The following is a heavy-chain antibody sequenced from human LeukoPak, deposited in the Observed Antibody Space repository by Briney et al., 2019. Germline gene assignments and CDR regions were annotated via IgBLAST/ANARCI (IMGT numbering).Heavy chain of an antibody. D-gene: IGHD3-9*01. CDR3: ARDGYDILTGYGFDI. CDR1: GFTFSSYG. J-gene: IGHJ3*02. V-gene: IGHV3-33*01. CDR2: IWYDGSNK. Sequence: TGGSLRLSCAASGFTFSSYGMRWVRQAPGKGLEWVAVIWYDGSNKYYADSVKGRFTISRDNSKNTLYLQMNSLRAEDTAVYYCARDGYDILTGYGFDIWGQGTMVTVSS.